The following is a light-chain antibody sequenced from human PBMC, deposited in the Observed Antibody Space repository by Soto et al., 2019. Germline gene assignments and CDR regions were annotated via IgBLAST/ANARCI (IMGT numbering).Light chain of an antibody. V-gene: IGKV1-5*03. CDR1: QSISSW. J-gene: IGKJ1*01. Sequence: DIQMTQSPSTLSASVGDRVTITCRASQSISSWLAWYQQKPGKAPNLLIYKASSLESGVPSRFSGSGSGTECTLTSSSLQPDDFATYYCQQYNSYSGTFGQGTKVEIK. CDR3: QQYNSYSGT. CDR2: KAS.